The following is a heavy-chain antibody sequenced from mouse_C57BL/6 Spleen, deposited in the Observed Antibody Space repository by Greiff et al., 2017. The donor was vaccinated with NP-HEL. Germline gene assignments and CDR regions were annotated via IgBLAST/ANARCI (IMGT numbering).Heavy chain of an antibody. CDR2: INPSSGYT. CDR3: AKGTVVDYAMDY. D-gene: IGHD1-1*01. CDR1: GYTFTSYW. V-gene: IGHV1-7*01. J-gene: IGHJ4*01. Sequence: QVHVKQSGAELAKPGASVKLSCKASGYTFTSYWMHWVKQRPGQGLEWIGYINPSSGYTKYNQKFKDKATLTADKSSSTAYMQLSSLTYEDSAVYYCAKGTVVDYAMDYWGQGTSVTVSS.